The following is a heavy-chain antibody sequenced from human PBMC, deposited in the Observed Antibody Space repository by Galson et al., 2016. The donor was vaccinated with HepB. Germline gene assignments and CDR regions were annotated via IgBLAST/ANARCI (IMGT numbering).Heavy chain of an antibody. Sequence: SVKVSCKASGYTLTDLSMHWVRQAPGKGLEWMGGFDPEDGETIYAQKFQGRVTMTEDTSTDTAYMELNSLRSEDTAIYYCASRYSIGPKRSGSAWYYWGHGTLVTVSS. CDR3: ASRYSIGPKRSGSAWYY. V-gene: IGHV1-24*01. D-gene: IGHD6-19*01. CDR2: FDPEDGET. CDR1: GYTLTDLS. J-gene: IGHJ4*01.